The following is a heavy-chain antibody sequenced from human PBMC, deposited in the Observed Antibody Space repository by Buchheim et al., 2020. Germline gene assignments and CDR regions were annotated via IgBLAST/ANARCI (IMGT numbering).Heavy chain of an antibody. CDR3: ARDGDYNDYYYYGMDV. D-gene: IGHD4-11*01. CDR2: TYTSGIS. CDR1: GGSITSGRYY. V-gene: IGHV4-61*02. J-gene: IGHJ6*02. Sequence: VQLQESGPGLVKPSQTLSLTCTVSGGSITSGRYYWNWIRQPAGKGLEWIGRTYTSGISNHNPSLTSRVTISVDASKKQFSLKLSSVTAADTAVYYCARDGDYNDYYYYGMDVWGQGTT.